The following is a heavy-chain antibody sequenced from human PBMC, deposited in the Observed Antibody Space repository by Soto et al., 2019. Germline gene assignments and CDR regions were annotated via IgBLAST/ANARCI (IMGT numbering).Heavy chain of an antibody. CDR1: GYTFTSYG. D-gene: IGHD1-7*01. CDR3: ARVITGTTFYYYYGMDV. V-gene: IGHV1-18*01. J-gene: IGHJ6*02. CDR2: ISAYNGNT. Sequence: QVQLVQSGAEVKKPGASVKVSCKASGYTFTSYGINWVRQAPGQGLEWMGWISAYNGNTNYAQKLQGRVTMTTDTSTSTAYMELRSLRSGDTAVYYCARVITGTTFYYYYGMDVWGQGTTVTVSS.